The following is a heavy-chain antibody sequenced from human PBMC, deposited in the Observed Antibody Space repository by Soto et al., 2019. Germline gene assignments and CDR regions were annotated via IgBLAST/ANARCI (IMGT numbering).Heavy chain of an antibody. CDR3: AKAIGVRGVICDY. CDR2: ISGDGGKT. J-gene: IGHJ4*02. CDR1: GFTFSSYA. V-gene: IGHV3-23*01. D-gene: IGHD3-10*01. Sequence: EVQLLESGGGLVQPGGSLRLSCAASGFTFSSYAMSWVRQTPGKGLEWVSVISGDGGKTYYADSVKGRFTISRDNSKNTLFLKLNSLRAEDTAVYYCAKAIGVRGVICDYWGQGTLVTVSS.